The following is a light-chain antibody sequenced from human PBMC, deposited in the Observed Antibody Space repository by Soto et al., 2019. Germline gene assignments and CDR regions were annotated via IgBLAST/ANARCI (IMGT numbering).Light chain of an antibody. CDR1: QSVSSNH. CDR2: GGS. CDR3: QQYSSSRT. J-gene: IGKJ1*01. Sequence: DIVLTQYPGTLSLSPGERATLSCRASQSVSSNHLAWYQQKPGQAPRLLIYGGSSRATGIPVRFSASGSETEFTLTITRLEPEDFDVYYCQQYSSSRTFGQGTRWIS. V-gene: IGKV3-20*01.